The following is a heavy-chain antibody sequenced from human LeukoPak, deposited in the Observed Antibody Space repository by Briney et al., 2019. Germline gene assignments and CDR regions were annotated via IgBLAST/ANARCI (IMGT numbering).Heavy chain of an antibody. CDR2: IKEDGTEK. Sequence: GGSLRPSCAASAFTFSSYWMSWVRQAPGKGLEWVANIKEDGTEKYYVDSVRGRFTISRDNAKNSLYLQMDSLRAEDTAVYYCARVPPTLGSSDVWGQGTMVTVSS. CDR1: AFTFSSYW. D-gene: IGHD5/OR15-5a*01. V-gene: IGHV3-7*01. J-gene: IGHJ3*01. CDR3: ARVPPTLGSSDV.